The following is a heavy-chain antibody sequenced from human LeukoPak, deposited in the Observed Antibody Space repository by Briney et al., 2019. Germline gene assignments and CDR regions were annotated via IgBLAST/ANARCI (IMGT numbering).Heavy chain of an antibody. CDR3: ARERIAAAGWFDP. D-gene: IGHD6-13*01. J-gene: IGHJ5*02. V-gene: IGHV1-2*02. Sequence: ASVKVSCKASGYSFNDKYLHWVRQAPGQGLEWMGWINPNSGGTNYAQKFQGRVTMTRDTSISTAYMELSRLRSDDTAVYYCARERIAAAGWFDPWGQGTLVTVSS. CDR1: GYSFNDKY. CDR2: INPNSGGT.